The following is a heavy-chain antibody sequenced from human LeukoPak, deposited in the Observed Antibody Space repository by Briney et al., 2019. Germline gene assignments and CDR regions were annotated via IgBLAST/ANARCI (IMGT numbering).Heavy chain of an antibody. CDR1: GYTFTGYY. Sequence: GASVKVSCKASGYTFTGYYMHWVRQAPGQGLGWMGWMNPNSGNTGYARKFQGRVTMTRNTSISTAYMELSSLRSEDTAVYYCARVPLGTGRYFDWLPTGWGQGTLVTVSS. CDR2: MNPNSGNT. D-gene: IGHD3-9*01. V-gene: IGHV1-8*02. J-gene: IGHJ4*02. CDR3: ARVPLGTGRYFDWLPTG.